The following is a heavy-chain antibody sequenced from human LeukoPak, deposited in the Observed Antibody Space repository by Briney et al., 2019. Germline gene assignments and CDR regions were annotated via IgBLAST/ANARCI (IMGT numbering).Heavy chain of an antibody. Sequence: GGSLRLSCAASGFTFSSYAMHWVRQAPGKGLEGVAVISYDGSNKYYADSVKGRFTISRDNAKNSLYLQMNSLRAEDTAVYYCARSIRYYYMDVWGKGTTVTVSS. CDR1: GFTFSSYA. CDR2: ISYDGSNK. V-gene: IGHV3-30*04. J-gene: IGHJ6*03. CDR3: ARSIRYYYMDV.